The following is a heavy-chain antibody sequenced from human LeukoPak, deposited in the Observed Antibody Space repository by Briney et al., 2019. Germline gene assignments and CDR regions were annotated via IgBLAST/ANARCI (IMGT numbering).Heavy chain of an antibody. D-gene: IGHD6-13*01. Sequence: SETLSLTCAVYGGSFSGYYWSWIRQPPGKGLEWIGEINHSGSTNYNPSLKSRVTISVDTSKSQFSLKLSSVTAADTAVYFCARGRVSSSTWYSTYYYYFYMDAWGKGTTVTVSS. CDR3: ARGRVSSSTWYSTYYYYFYMDA. J-gene: IGHJ6*03. CDR1: GGSFSGYY. V-gene: IGHV4-34*01. CDR2: INHSGST.